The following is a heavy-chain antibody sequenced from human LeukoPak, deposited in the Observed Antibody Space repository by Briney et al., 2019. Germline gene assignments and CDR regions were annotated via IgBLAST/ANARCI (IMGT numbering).Heavy chain of an antibody. CDR1: GFTFDDYA. D-gene: IGHD3-3*01. J-gene: IGHJ2*01. CDR2: ISWNSGSI. CDR3: PTVRVDL. V-gene: IGHV3-9*01. Sequence: GGSLRLSCAASGFTFDDYAMHWVRQAPGKGLEWVSGISWNSGSIGYADSVKGRFTISRDNSKNTVYLQMNSLRAEDTGSASAPTVRVDL.